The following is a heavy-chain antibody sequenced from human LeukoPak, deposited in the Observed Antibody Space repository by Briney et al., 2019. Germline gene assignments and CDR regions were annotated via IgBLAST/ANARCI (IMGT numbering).Heavy chain of an antibody. CDR3: ARGGGFDY. CDR2: ISYDGSNK. D-gene: IGHD3-16*01. V-gene: IGHV3-30-3*01. Sequence: PGGSLRLSCAVSGFTFSSYAMPWVRQAPGKGLGWVGVISYDGSNKYYADSVKGRFPISRDNSKNSLYLQMNSLRAEDTAVYYCARGGGFDYWGQGTLVTVSS. CDR1: GFTFSSYA. J-gene: IGHJ4*02.